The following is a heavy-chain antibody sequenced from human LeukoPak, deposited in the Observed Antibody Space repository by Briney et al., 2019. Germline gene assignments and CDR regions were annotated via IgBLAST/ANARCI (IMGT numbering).Heavy chain of an antibody. J-gene: IGHJ4*02. CDR3: ARARGSGFHDY. V-gene: IGHV3-48*04. CDR1: GFTLSSYS. Sequence: PGGSLRLSCAASGFTLSSYSMNWVRQAPGKGLEWVSYISSSSSTIYYADSVKGRFTISRDNAKNSLYLQMNSLRAEDTAVYYCARARGSGFHDYWGQGTLVTVSS. D-gene: IGHD5-12*01. CDR2: ISSSSSTI.